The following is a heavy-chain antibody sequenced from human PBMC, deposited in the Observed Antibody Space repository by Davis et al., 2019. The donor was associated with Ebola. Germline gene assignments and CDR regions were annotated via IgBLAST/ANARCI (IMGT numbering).Heavy chain of an antibody. CDR2: IYYSGST. V-gene: IGHV4-59*08. CDR3: ARSVSGTFYYYYYMDV. D-gene: IGHD2/OR15-2a*01. CDR1: GGSISSYY. J-gene: IGHJ6*03. Sequence: PGGSLRLSCTVSGGSISSYYWSWIRQPPGKGLEWIGYIYYSGSTNYNPSLKSRVTISVDTSKNQFSLKLSSVTAADTAVYYCARSVSGTFYYYYYMDVWGKGTTVTVSS.